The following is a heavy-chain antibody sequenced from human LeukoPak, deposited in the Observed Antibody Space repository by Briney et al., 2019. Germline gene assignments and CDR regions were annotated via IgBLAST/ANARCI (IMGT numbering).Heavy chain of an antibody. J-gene: IGHJ4*02. CDR1: GYTFTGYF. V-gene: IGHV1-2*02. D-gene: IGHD3-22*01. CDR3: ARAMIGVVLTYQFDY. CDR2: INPNSGGT. Sequence: ASVKVSCKASGYTFTGYFIHWVRQAPGQGLEWMGWINPNSGGTNYAQKFQGRVTMTRDTSISTAYMELSRLRSDDTAVYYCARAMIGVVLTYQFDYWGQGTLVTVSS.